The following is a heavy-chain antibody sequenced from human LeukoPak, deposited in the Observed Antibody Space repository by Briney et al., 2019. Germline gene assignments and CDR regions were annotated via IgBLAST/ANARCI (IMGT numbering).Heavy chain of an antibody. V-gene: IGHV3-23*01. Sequence: QPGGSLRLSCAAAGFTFTSYAMTWVRQAPGKGLEWVSGISSGGGSTYYGDSAKGRFTISRDNSKSTLYLQMNSLRVEDMAVYYCAKAHVDTPLGSSYFDSWGLGTLVIVSS. CDR1: GFTFTSYA. J-gene: IGHJ4*02. CDR3: AKAHVDTPLGSSYFDS. CDR2: ISSGGGST. D-gene: IGHD5-18*01.